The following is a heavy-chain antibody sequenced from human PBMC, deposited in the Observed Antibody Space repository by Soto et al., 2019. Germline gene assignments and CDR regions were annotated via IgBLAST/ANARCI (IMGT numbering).Heavy chain of an antibody. CDR2: IIGDGNEI. Sequence: EVQLAESGGGLVQPGGSLTLSCAASGFTFSSHWMHWVRQAPGKGLVWVSRIIGDGNEITYADSVKGRFTISRDNAKNTVILQLNSLTAEDTAVYYCVRGHVRGNDRHFDYWGQGALVTVSS. CDR1: GFTFSSHW. J-gene: IGHJ4*02. CDR3: VRGHVRGNDRHFDY. V-gene: IGHV3-74*01. D-gene: IGHD3-16*02.